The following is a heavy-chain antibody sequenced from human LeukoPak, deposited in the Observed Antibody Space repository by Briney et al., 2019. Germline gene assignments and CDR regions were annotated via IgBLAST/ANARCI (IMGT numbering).Heavy chain of an antibody. J-gene: IGHJ4*02. CDR1: GLTFSNYW. V-gene: IGHV3-53*01. D-gene: IGHD3-22*01. CDR2: IYSGGST. Sequence: GGSLRLSCAASGLTFSNYWMSWVRQAPGKGLEWVSVIYSGGSTYYADSVKGRFTISRDNSKNTLYLQMNSLRAEDTAVYYCARGYLGYSFDYWGQGTLVTVSS. CDR3: ARGYLGYSFDY.